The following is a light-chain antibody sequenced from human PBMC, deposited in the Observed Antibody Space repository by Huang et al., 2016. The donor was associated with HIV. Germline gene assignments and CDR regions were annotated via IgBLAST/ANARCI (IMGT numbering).Light chain of an antibody. CDR2: DAS. V-gene: IGKV3-11*01. J-gene: IGKJ2*01. CDR3: QQRSNWPPYT. CDR1: QTVNTY. Sequence: EIVLTQSPATLSLSPGQWATLFCRASQTVNTYLAWYQQKPGHVPRLLIDDASNRSTGIPARCSGSGSGTDVTLTISGLEPEDSAVYYCQQRSNWPPYTFGQGTKLEIK.